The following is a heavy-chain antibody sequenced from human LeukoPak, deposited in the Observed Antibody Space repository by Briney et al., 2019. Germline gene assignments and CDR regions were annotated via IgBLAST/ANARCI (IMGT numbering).Heavy chain of an antibody. CDR1: GYSFTSYW. D-gene: IGHD1-26*01. Sequence: PGESLKISCKGSGYSFTSYWIGWVRQVPGKGLEWMGIIYPGDSDTRYSPSFQGQVTISADKSLSTAYLQWSSLKASDTAMYYCARKSGSYPYHDAFDIWGQGTMVTVSS. CDR2: IYPGDSDT. J-gene: IGHJ3*02. V-gene: IGHV5-51*01. CDR3: ARKSGSYPYHDAFDI.